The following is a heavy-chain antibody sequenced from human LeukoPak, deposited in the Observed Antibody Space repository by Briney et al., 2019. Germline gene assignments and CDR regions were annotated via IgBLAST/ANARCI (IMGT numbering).Heavy chain of an antibody. Sequence: SETLSLTCTVSGGSVSSGSYYWSWIRQPPGKGLEWIGYIYYSGSTNYNPSLKSRVTISVDTSKNQFSLKLSSVTAADTTVYYCARVGAAVAGSQDFDYWGQGTLVTVSS. CDR1: GGSVSSGSYY. D-gene: IGHD6-19*01. J-gene: IGHJ4*02. CDR2: IYYSGST. V-gene: IGHV4-61*01. CDR3: ARVGAAVAGSQDFDY.